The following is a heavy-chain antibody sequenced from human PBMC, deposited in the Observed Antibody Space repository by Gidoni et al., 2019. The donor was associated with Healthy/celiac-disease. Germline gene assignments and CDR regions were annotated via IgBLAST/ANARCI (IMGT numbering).Heavy chain of an antibody. Sequence: QVQLVASGGGVVQPGRSLRLSCAASGSTFSSSGMPWVRQAPGKGLEWVAVISYDGSNKYYADSVKGRFTISRDNSKNTLYLQMNSLRAEDTAVYYCAKEHYGDYLAGGLDPWGQGTLVTVSS. CDR1: GSTFSSSG. CDR3: AKEHYGDYLAGGLDP. D-gene: IGHD4-17*01. CDR2: ISYDGSNK. V-gene: IGHV3-30*18. J-gene: IGHJ5*02.